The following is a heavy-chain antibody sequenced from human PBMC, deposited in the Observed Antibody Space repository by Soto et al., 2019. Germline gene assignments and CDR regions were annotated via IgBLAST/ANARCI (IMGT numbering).Heavy chain of an antibody. CDR2: VYYTGST. J-gene: IGHJ4*02. CDR1: GGSISCSY. D-gene: IGHD6-19*01. CDR3: ARSVAVPGAHIDY. Sequence: SSEALSLNCSVSGGSISCSYWSWIRQSPGKGLEWLGYVYYTGSTNYSPSLRSRVSISVDTSKNEFSLRLSSVTAADAAVYFCARSVAVPGAHIDYWGQGTQVTVSS. V-gene: IGHV4-59*01.